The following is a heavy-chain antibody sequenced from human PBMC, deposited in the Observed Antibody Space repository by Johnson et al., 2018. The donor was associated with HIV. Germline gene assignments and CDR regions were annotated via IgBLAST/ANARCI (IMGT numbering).Heavy chain of an antibody. Sequence: MLLVESGGGLIQPGGSLRLSCVASGFTVRKGLEWVSVIYSGGSTYYADSVKGRFTISRDNSKNTLYLQMNSLKTEDTAVYYCARGGEKGAFDIWGQGTMVTVSS. V-gene: IGHV3-53*01. CDR2: IYSGGST. CDR3: ARGGEKGAFDI. D-gene: IGHD7-27*01. CDR1: GFTVR. J-gene: IGHJ3*02.